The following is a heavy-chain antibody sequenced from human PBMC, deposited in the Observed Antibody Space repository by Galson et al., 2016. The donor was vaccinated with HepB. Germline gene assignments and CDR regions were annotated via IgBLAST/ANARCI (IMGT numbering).Heavy chain of an antibody. Sequence: QSGAEVKKPGESLKISCQGSGYTFTDYWIGWVRQMPGKGLEWMGIMYPDDSDTRYSPSFQGQVTFSADKSISTAYLQWSSLKASDTAMYYCARRRDGMDVWVIGAAVIVAS. V-gene: IGHV5-51*01. CDR2: MYPDDSDT. CDR3: ARRRDGMDV. CDR1: GYTFTDYW. J-gene: IGHJ6*04.